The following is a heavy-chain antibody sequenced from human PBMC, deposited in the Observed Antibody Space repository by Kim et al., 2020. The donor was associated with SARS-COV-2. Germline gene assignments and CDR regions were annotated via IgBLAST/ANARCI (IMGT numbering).Heavy chain of an antibody. Sequence: ASVKVSCKASQYIFTDHYVHWIRQAPGQGLEWMGWMDTDSGVSNLAQRSQGRVTMTRDTSISTAYMEVTRLRSDDTAVYYCAIGSSWSTPKFDYWGQGTLVTVS. V-gene: IGHV1-2*02. J-gene: IGHJ4*02. CDR2: MDTDSGVS. CDR3: AIGSSWSTPKFDY. D-gene: IGHD6-13*01. CDR1: QYIFTDHY.